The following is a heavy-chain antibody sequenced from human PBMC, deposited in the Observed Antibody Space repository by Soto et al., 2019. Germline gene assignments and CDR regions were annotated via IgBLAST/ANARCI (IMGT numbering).Heavy chain of an antibody. J-gene: IGHJ6*02. Sequence: SETLSLTCTVSGGSVSGYYWSWIRQPPGKGLEWLGYIFYRGTTLYNPSVQSRVTISVDTSKNQFSLKLSSVTAADTAVYYCTRHAIIPKLQYGMDVWGQGTTVTVSS. CDR1: GGSVSGYY. CDR2: IFYRGTT. D-gene: IGHD2-15*01. CDR3: TRHAIIPKLQYGMDV. V-gene: IGHV4-59*02.